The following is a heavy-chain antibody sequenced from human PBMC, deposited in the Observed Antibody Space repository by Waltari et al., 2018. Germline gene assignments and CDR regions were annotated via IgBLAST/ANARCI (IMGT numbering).Heavy chain of an antibody. CDR2: VSSGASHT. D-gene: IGHD1-26*01. Sequence: EVQLVESGGDLVKPGGSLRLSCVGSEFTFRAYAMTWFRQGPGKGLEWLSSVSSGASHTDYADSVKGRFTISRDDAKNSVYLEMKRLRVDDTAVYYCARDSFGHGRQSSYHFGMDVWGQGTTVTVSS. V-gene: IGHV3-21*02. CDR3: ARDSFGHGRQSSYHFGMDV. CDR1: EFTFRAYA. J-gene: IGHJ6*02.